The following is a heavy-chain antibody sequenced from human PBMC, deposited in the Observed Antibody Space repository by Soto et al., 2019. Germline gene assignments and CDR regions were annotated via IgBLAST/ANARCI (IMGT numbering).Heavy chain of an antibody. V-gene: IGHV1-69*01. CDR2: IIPIFGTA. CDR1: GGTFSSYA. Sequence: QVQLVQSGAEVKKPGSSVKVSCKASGGTFSSYAISWVRQAPGQGLEWMGGIIPIFGTANYAQKFQGRVTITADESTRTAYMELSSLRSEDTAVYYCARLAALLFSYGMDVWGQGTTVTVSS. D-gene: IGHD3-10*01. J-gene: IGHJ6*02. CDR3: ARLAALLFSYGMDV.